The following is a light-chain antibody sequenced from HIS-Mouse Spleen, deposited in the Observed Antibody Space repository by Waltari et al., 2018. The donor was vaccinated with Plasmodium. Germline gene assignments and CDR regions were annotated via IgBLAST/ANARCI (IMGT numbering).Light chain of an antibody. CDR1: TLGEKY. V-gene: IGLV3-1*01. CDR2: QDS. Sequence: SYELPQPPSVSVSPGPTASITFPGDTLGEKYACCYQQKPGQSPVLVLYQDSKRPSGIPERFSGSNSGNTTTLTISGTQAMDEADYYCQAWDSSTVVFGGGTKLTVL. J-gene: IGLJ2*01. CDR3: QAWDSSTVV.